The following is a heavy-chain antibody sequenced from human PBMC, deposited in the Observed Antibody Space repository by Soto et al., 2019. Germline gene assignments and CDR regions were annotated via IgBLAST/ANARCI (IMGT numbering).Heavy chain of an antibody. J-gene: IGHJ6*03. V-gene: IGHV3-53*04. Sequence: GGSLRLSCAASGFTVSSNYMSWVRPAPGKGLEWVSVIYSGGSTYYADSVKGRFTISRHNSKNTLYLQMNSLRAEDTAVYYCARGGTPRRGAPPYYYYMDVWGKGTTVTVSS. CDR1: GFTVSSNY. D-gene: IGHD1-26*01. CDR3: ARGGTPRRGAPPYYYYMDV. CDR2: IYSGGST.